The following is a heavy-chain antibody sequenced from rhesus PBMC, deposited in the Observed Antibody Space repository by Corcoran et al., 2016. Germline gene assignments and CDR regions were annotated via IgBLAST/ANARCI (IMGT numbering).Heavy chain of an antibody. D-gene: IGHD1-44*01. Sequence: QVTLQESGPALVKPTQTLTLTCTFSGFSINTAGTGVGWIRQPPGKALEWLASIYWSDSKYYNTSLKSRLSISKDTSKNQLVLRMTNMDPVDTAAYYCARDLGEGTFDHWGQGVLVTVSS. V-gene: IGHV2-95*01. CDR1: GFSINTAGTG. CDR2: IYWSDSK. CDR3: ARDLGEGTFDH. J-gene: IGHJ4*01.